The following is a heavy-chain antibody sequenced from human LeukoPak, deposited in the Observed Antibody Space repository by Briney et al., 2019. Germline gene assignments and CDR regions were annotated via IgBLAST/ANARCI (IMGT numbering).Heavy chain of an antibody. J-gene: IGHJ4*02. V-gene: IGHV5-51*01. CDR3: ARRRDIYSGSYYPFDY. Sequence: GESLKISCMGYGYTFTNYWIGWVRQMPGKGLEWMGLIYPGDSDTRYSPSFQGQVTISADKSISTAYLQWSSLKASDTAMYCCARRRDIYSGSYYPFDYWGQGTLVTVSS. CDR2: IYPGDSDT. D-gene: IGHD1-26*01. CDR1: GYTFTNYW.